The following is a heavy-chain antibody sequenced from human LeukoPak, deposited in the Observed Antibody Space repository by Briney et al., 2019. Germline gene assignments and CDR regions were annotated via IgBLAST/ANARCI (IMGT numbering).Heavy chain of an antibody. CDR1: GDSVSSSTYY. Sequence: PSETLSLTCTVSGDSVSSSTYYWDWIRQPPGKGLEWIGNICYSVSTYYNPSLRSRVTMSVDTSKNQFSLKLSSVTAADTAVYYCARVKGTGLWYFDLWGRGTLVTVSS. CDR3: ARVKGTGLWYFDL. J-gene: IGHJ2*01. V-gene: IGHV4-39*07. D-gene: IGHD3-9*01. CDR2: ICYSVST.